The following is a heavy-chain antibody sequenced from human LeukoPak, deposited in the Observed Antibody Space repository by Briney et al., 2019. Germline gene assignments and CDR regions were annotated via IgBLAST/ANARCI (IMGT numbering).Heavy chain of an antibody. CDR3: ARERFLEWSQYYFDY. D-gene: IGHD3-3*01. CDR1: GGSISSGSYY. V-gene: IGHV4-61*02. Sequence: PSQTLSLICTVSGGSISSGSYYWSWIRQPAGKGLEWIGRIYTSGSTNYNPSLKSRVTISVDTSKNQFSLKLSSVTAADTAVYYCARERFLEWSQYYFDYWGQGTLVTVSS. CDR2: IYTSGST. J-gene: IGHJ4*02.